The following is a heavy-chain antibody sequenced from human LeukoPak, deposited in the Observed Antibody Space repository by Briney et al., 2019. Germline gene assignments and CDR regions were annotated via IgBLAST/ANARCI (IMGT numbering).Heavy chain of an antibody. CDR3: AKDHYYDSSGYLNY. J-gene: IGHJ4*02. D-gene: IGHD3-22*01. CDR2: IRYDGSNK. CDR1: GFTFSSYG. V-gene: IGHV3-30*02. Sequence: PGGSLRLSCAASGFTFSSYGMHWVRQAPGKGLEWVAFIRYDGSNKYYADSVKGRFTISRDNSKNTLYLEMNSLRAEDTAVYYCAKDHYYDSSGYLNYWGQGTLVTVSS.